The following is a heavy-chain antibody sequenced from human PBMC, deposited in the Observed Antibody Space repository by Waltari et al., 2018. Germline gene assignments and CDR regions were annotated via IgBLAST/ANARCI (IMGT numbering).Heavy chain of an antibody. Sequence: QVYLVQSGAEVKKPGASVKVSCKVSGYTLTELSMHWVRQAPGKGLEWMGGFDPEDGETIYAQKFQGRVTMTEDTSTDTAYMELSSLRSEDTAVYYCATGSTYPYDSSGYLEYWGQGTLVTVSS. CDR1: GYTLTELS. V-gene: IGHV1-24*01. J-gene: IGHJ4*02. CDR2: FDPEDGET. D-gene: IGHD3-22*01. CDR3: ATGSTYPYDSSGYLEY.